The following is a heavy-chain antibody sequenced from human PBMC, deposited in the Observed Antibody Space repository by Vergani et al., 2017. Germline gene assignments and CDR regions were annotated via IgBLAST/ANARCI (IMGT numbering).Heavy chain of an antibody. Sequence: QVQLVESGGGLFKPGGSLRLSCAASGFTFSDYYMSWIRQAPGKGLEWVSYISSSGRTIYYADSVKGRFTISRDNTNNSLYLQMNSLRAEDTAVYYCARDKKEGSDYDFWSGSIGRPYYYMDVWGKGTTVTVSS. CDR1: GFTFSDYY. CDR3: ARDKKEGSDYDFWSGSIGRPYYYMDV. CDR2: ISSSGRTI. D-gene: IGHD3-3*01. V-gene: IGHV3-11*01. J-gene: IGHJ6*03.